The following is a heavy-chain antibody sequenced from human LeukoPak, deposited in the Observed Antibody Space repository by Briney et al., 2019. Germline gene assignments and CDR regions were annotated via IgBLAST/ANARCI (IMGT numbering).Heavy chain of an antibody. Sequence: GGSLRLSCAASGFTLSSYAMSWVRQAPGKGLEWVSAISGSGGSTYYADSVKGRFTISRDNSKNTLYLQMNSLRAEDTAVYYCAKDTQWLVSPSFDYWGQGTLVTVSS. CDR2: ISGSGGST. CDR3: AKDTQWLVSPSFDY. V-gene: IGHV3-23*01. J-gene: IGHJ4*02. CDR1: GFTLSSYA. D-gene: IGHD6-19*01.